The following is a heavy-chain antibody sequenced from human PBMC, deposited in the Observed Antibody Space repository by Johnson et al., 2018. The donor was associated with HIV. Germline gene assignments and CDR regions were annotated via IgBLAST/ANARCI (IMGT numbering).Heavy chain of an antibody. CDR3: ARGFDAFDI. CDR1: GFAFSGHT. CDR2: ISSSGSST. Sequence: QVQLVESGGGSVQPGGSLRLSCASSGFAFSGHTMGWIRQAPGKGLEFVSYISSSGSSTYYIDSVKGRFTISRDNAKNSLYLQMNNLRVEDTAVYYCARGFDAFDIWGQGTMVTVSS. V-gene: IGHV3-11*01. J-gene: IGHJ3*02.